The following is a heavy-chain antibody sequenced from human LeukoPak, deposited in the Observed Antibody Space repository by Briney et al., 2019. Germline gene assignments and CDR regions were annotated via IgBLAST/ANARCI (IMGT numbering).Heavy chain of an antibody. Sequence: GGSLRLSCAASGFTVSSNYMSWVRQAPGKGLEWVSGISWNSGRVGYADSVKGRFTISRDDAKNSLYLQMNSLRTEDTALYFCAKSPESATVTTSYFDYWGQGAQVTVSS. V-gene: IGHV3-9*01. D-gene: IGHD4-17*01. CDR1: GFTVSSNY. CDR2: ISWNSGRV. J-gene: IGHJ4*02. CDR3: AKSPESATVTTSYFDY.